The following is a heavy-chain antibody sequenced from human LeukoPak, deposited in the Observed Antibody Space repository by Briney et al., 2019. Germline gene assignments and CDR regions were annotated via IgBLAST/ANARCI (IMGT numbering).Heavy chain of an antibody. CDR1: GDFISTYY. Sequence: SETLSLTCTVSGDFISTYYWCWIRHPPGKGLECIGYISYTGSTIYNPSLKTRVTISVDTSKNQFSLNLSSVTAAATAVYYCASHKGFRGQGTLVTVSS. CDR3: ASHKGF. J-gene: IGHJ4*02. CDR2: ISYTGST. V-gene: IGHV4-59*01.